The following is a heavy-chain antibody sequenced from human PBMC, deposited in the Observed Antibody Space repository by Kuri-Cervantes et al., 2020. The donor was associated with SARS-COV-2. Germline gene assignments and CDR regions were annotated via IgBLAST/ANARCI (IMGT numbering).Heavy chain of an antibody. V-gene: IGHV4-34*01. D-gene: IGHD3-9*01. J-gene: IGHJ4*02. CDR2: INHSGST. Sequence: ESLKISCAVYGGSFSGYYWSWIRQPPGKGLEWIGEINHSGSTNYNPSLKSRVTISVDTPKNQFSLKLSSVTAADTAVYYCARHQRLGSAIDYWGQGTLVTVSS. CDR3: ARHQRLGSAIDY. CDR1: GGSFSGYY.